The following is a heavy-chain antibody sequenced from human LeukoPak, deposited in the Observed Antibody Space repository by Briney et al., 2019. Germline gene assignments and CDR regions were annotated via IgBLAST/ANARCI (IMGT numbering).Heavy chain of an antibody. CDR2: ISYDGSNK. D-gene: IGHD1-1*01. Sequence: PGGSLRLSCAASGFTFSSYAMHWVRQAPGKGLEWVAVISYDGSNKYYADSVKGRFTISRDNSKNTLYLQVNSLRAEDTAVYYCARVLQNWNDDNYYYGMDVWGQGTTVTVSS. J-gene: IGHJ6*02. CDR1: GFTFSSYA. CDR3: ARVLQNWNDDNYYYGMDV. V-gene: IGHV3-30*04.